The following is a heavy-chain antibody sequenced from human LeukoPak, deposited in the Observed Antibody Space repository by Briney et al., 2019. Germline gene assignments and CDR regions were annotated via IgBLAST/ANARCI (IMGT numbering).Heavy chain of an antibody. D-gene: IGHD3-10*01. CDR1: GGSISSSSYY. J-gene: IGHJ4*02. CDR2: IYYSGST. CDR3: ARRAMVRGGTYFDY. Sequence: SETLSLTCTVSGGSISSSSYYWGWIRQPPGKGREWIGSIYYSGSTYYNPSLKSRVTISVDTSKNQFSLKLSSVTAADTAVYYCARRAMVRGGTYFDYWGQGTLVTVSS. V-gene: IGHV4-39*01.